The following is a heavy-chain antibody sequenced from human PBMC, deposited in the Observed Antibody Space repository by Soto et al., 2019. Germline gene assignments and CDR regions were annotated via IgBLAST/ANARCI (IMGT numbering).Heavy chain of an antibody. V-gene: IGHV4-34*01. CDR3: ARGKNYYGDNGWFDP. CDR1: GGSFSGYY. Sequence: SETLSLTCAVYGGSFSGYYWSWIRQPPGKGLEWIGEINHSGSTNYNPSLKSRVTISVDTSKNQFSLKLSSVTAADTAVYYCARGKNYYGDNGWFDPWGQGTLVTVSS. J-gene: IGHJ5*02. CDR2: INHSGST. D-gene: IGHD3-10*01.